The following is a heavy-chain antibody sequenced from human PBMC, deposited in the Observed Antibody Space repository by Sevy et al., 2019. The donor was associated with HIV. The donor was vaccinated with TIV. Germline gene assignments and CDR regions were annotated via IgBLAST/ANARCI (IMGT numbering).Heavy chain of an antibody. V-gene: IGHV4-59*01. D-gene: IGHD3-22*01. CDR1: HGSISPYS. CDR2: IYYTGST. Sequence: SETLSLTCTVSHGSISPYSWSWIRQSPGKGLEWIGYIYYTGSTRYNPSLKSRVTMSVDTSKNQLSRNLNSVTSADTAVYYCARINGISGVTDDAFDIWGQGTMVTVSS. J-gene: IGHJ3*02. CDR3: ARINGISGVTDDAFDI.